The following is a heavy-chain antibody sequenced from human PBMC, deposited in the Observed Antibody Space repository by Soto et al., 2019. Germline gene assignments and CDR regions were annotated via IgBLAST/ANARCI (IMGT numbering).Heavy chain of an antibody. J-gene: IGHJ6*02. Sequence: SGGSLRLSCAASGFTFSSYSMNWVRQAPGKGLEWVSSISSSSSYIYYADSVKGRFTISRDNAKNSLYLQMNSLRAEDTAVYYCARDDNQYYYGSGSYYNQPPYYYYGMDVWGQGTTVTVSS. D-gene: IGHD3-10*01. V-gene: IGHV3-21*01. CDR1: GFTFSSYS. CDR2: ISSSSSYI. CDR3: ARDDNQYYYGSGSYYNQPPYYYYGMDV.